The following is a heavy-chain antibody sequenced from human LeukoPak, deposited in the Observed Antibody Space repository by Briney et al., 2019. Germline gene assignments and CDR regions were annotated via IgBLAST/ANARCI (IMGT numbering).Heavy chain of an antibody. CDR2: IYYIGST. V-gene: IGHV4-38-2*02. Sequence: SETLSLTCTVSGYSISSGFYWGWIRQPPGKGLEWIGNIYYIGSTYYNPSLKSRVTISVDTSKNQFSLKLSSVTAADTAVYYCAKSNGYGLVDIWGQGTMVTVSS. J-gene: IGHJ3*02. D-gene: IGHD3-10*01. CDR1: GYSISSGFY. CDR3: AKSNGYGLVDI.